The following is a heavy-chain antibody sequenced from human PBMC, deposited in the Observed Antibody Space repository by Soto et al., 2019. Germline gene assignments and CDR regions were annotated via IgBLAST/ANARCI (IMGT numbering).Heavy chain of an antibody. CDR2: MSGSGGST. Sequence: EVQLLESGGGWVQPGGSLRLSCAASGFTFSSYAMSWVRQAPGKGLEWVSAMSGSGGSTYYADSVKGRFTISRDNSKNTLYLQMNSLRAEDTAVYYCAGKAGSGSYFNNWFDPWGQGTLVTVSS. V-gene: IGHV3-23*01. J-gene: IGHJ5*02. D-gene: IGHD3-10*01. CDR1: GFTFSSYA. CDR3: AGKAGSGSYFNNWFDP.